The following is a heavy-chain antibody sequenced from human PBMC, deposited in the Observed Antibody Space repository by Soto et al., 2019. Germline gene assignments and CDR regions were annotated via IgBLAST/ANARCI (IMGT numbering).Heavy chain of an antibody. D-gene: IGHD3-10*01. CDR1: GYSFTSYW. V-gene: IGHV5-10-1*01. J-gene: IGHJ6*04. Sequence: PGESLKISCKGSGYSFTSYWIAWVRQMPGKGLEWMGRIDPSDSYTNYSPSFQGHVTISADKSISTAYLQWSSLKASDTAMYYCASRAYGWGHYYDYGMDVWGKETTVSVST. CDR3: ASRAYGWGHYYDYGMDV. CDR2: IDPSDSYT.